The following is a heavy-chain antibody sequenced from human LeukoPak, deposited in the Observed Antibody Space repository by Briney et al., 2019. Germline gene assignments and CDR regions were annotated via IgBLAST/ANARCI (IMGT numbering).Heavy chain of an antibody. V-gene: IGHV1-18*01. J-gene: IGHJ6*03. Sequence: GASVKVSCKASGYTFTSYGISWVRQAPGQGLEWMGWISAYNGNTNYAQKLQGRVTMTTDTSTSTAYMELRSLRSDDTAVYYCARDGGDYGSGSSYYYYYMDVWGKGTTVTVSS. D-gene: IGHD3-10*01. CDR1: GYTFTSYG. CDR2: ISAYNGNT. CDR3: ARDGGDYGSGSSYYYYYMDV.